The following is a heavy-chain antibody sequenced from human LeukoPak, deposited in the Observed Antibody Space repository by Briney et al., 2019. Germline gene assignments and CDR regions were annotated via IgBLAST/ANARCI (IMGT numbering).Heavy chain of an antibody. CDR1: GYTLTELS. CDR2: FDPEDGET. J-gene: IGHJ4*02. V-gene: IGHV1-24*01. CDR3: ATAKYSSGWYPAFDY. D-gene: IGHD6-19*01. Sequence: GASATVSCKVSGYTLTELSMHWVRQAPGKGLEWMGGFDPEDGETIYAQKFQGRVTMTEDTSTDTAYMELSSLRSEDTAVYYCATAKYSSGWYPAFDYWGQGTLVTVSS.